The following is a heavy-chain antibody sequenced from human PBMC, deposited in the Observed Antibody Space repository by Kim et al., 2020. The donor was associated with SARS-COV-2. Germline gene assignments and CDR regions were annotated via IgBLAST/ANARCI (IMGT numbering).Heavy chain of an antibody. CDR2: INPNSGGT. V-gene: IGHV1-2*04. Sequence: ASVKVSCKASGYTFTGYYMHWVRQAPGQGLEWMGWINPNSGGTNYAQKFQGWVTMTRDASISTAYMELSRLRSDDTAVYYCARLHGRGYSGYGLVLDYWGQGTLVTVSS. J-gene: IGHJ4*02. D-gene: IGHD5-12*01. CDR1: GYTFTGYY. CDR3: ARLHGRGYSGYGLVLDY.